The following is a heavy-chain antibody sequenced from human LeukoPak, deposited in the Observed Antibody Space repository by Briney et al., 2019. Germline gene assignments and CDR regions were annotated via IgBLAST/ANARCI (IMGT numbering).Heavy chain of an antibody. D-gene: IGHD5-24*01. CDR3: ARHRGGRWLQIKELDY. Sequence: KPSETLSLTCSVSGDPVTRGSYYWSWIRQPPGKELEWIGYVYHTGSTNYNPSLKSRVTISVDSSKNQFSLKLSSVTAADTAVYYCARHRGGRWLQIKELDYWGQGTLVTVSS. CDR1: GDPVTRGSYY. J-gene: IGHJ4*02. CDR2: VYHTGST. V-gene: IGHV4-61*01.